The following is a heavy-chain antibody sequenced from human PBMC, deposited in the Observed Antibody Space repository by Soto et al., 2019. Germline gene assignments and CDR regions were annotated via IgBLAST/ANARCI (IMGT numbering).Heavy chain of an antibody. Sequence: PSETLSLTCTVSGGSISSGGYYWSWIRQHPGKGLEWIGYIYYSGSTYYNPSLKSRVTISVDTSKNQFSLKLSSVTAADTAVYYCARALSWSPYDILTGPLLDYWGQGTLVTVSS. CDR1: GGSISSGGYY. D-gene: IGHD3-9*01. CDR3: ARALSWSPYDILTGPLLDY. CDR2: IYYSGST. J-gene: IGHJ4*02. V-gene: IGHV4-31*03.